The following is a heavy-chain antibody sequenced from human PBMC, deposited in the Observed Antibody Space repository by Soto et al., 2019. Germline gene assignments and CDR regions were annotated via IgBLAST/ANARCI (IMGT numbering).Heavy chain of an antibody. V-gene: IGHV1-3*01. J-gene: IGHJ5*02. Sequence: GASVKVSCKASGYTFTSYAMHWVRQAPGQRLEWMGWINAGNGNTKYSQKFQGRVTITRDTSASKAYMELSSLRSEDTAVYYCARDGGYCSSTSCYVTNWFDPWGQGTLVTVSS. CDR3: ARDGGYCSSTSCYVTNWFDP. CDR1: GYTFTSYA. CDR2: INAGNGNT. D-gene: IGHD2-2*01.